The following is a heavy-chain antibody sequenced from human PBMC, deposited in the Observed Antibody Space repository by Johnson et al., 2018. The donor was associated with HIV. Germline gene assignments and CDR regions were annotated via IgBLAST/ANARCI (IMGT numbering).Heavy chain of an antibody. V-gene: IGHV3-30*04. D-gene: IGHD1-7*01. CDR3: VRVELGAFDI. J-gene: IGHJ3*02. CDR1: GFTFSTYA. Sequence: QVQLVESWGGVVQPGRSLRLSCAASGFTFSTYAMHWVRQAPGKGLEWVAVISHDGSKKYYADSVEGRFTISRDNSKNSLYLQMNSLKTEDTAVYYCVRVELGAFDIWGQGTMVTVSS. CDR2: ISHDGSKK.